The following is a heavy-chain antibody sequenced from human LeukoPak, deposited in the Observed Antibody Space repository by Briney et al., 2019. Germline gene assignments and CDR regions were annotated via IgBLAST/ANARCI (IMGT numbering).Heavy chain of an antibody. Sequence: GGSLRLSCAASGSTVSSYAMSSVSQAPRKGLEWVSAISVSGGSTYYADSVKGRFTISRDNSNNTLYLQMNSLRAEDTAVYYCAKGGGYCSGGSCYSNYYYGIDVWGQGTTVTVSS. D-gene: IGHD2-15*01. CDR3: AKGGGYCSGGSCYSNYYYGIDV. J-gene: IGHJ6*02. V-gene: IGHV3-23*01. CDR1: GSTVSSYA. CDR2: ISVSGGST.